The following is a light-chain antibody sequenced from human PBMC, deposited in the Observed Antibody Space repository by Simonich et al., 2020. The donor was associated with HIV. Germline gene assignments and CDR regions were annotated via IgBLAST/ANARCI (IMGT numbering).Light chain of an antibody. J-gene: IGKJ2*01. CDR2: AAS. CDR3: QQSYITSYT. Sequence: DIQMTQSPSSLSASVGDRVTITCRASQSISSYLNWYQQKPGKAPKLLIYAASSLQSGVPSRFRGSGSGTDFTLTISRLQPEDFATYFCQQSYITSYTFGPGTKLEIK. V-gene: IGKV1-39*01. CDR1: QSISSY.